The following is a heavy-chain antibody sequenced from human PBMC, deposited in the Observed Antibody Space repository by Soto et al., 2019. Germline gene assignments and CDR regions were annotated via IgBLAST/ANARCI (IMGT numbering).Heavy chain of an antibody. CDR2: ISATGGST. CDR3: AKDRLAGNFDS. CDR1: GFTFNNYA. J-gene: IGHJ4*02. V-gene: IGHV3-23*01. Sequence: GGSLRLSCAASGFTFNNYAMNWVRQAPGKGLEWVATISATGGSTYYADSVKGRFTISRDNSKNTLYLQMNGLRVEDTAVYYCAKDRLAGNFDSWGQGTQGTISS.